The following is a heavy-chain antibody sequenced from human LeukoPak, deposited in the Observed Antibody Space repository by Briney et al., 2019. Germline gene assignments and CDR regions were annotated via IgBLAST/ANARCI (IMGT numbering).Heavy chain of an antibody. V-gene: IGHV3-9*03. CDR1: GFTFDDYA. J-gene: IGHJ4*02. CDR3: AKGPVGAATLGSYFDY. Sequence: GGSLRLSCAASGFTFDDYAMHWVRQAPGKGLEWVAGISWNSGSIDYADSVKGGFTISRENAKNSLYLQMNSLRAEDMALYYCAKGPVGAATLGSYFDYWGQGTLVTVSS. CDR2: ISWNSGSI. D-gene: IGHD1-26*01.